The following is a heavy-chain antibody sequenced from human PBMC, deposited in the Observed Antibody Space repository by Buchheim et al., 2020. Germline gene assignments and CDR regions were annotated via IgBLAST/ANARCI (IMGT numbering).Heavy chain of an antibody. CDR3: ASGEDWRTMQGL. Sequence: EVQLVESGGGLVQPGGSLRRSCAASGFTVSSNYMSWVRKAPGKGLEWVSVIYSGGSTDYADSVKGRFTIASDHSKNTLYLQMNSLRSEDTAVYYCASGEDWRTMQGLWGQGTL. J-gene: IGHJ4*02. D-gene: IGHD3-10*01. CDR2: IYSGGST. V-gene: IGHV3-66*01. CDR1: GFTVSSNY.